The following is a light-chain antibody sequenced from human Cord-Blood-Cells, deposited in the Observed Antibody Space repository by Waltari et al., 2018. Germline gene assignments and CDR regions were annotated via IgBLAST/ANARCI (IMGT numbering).Light chain of an antibody. CDR2: DAS. CDR3: QQYNSYSPIT. V-gene: IGKV1-5*01. Sequence: DIQMTQSPSTLSASVGYRVTITCRASQSISSWLAWYQQKPGKAPKLLIYDASSLGSGVPSRFSGSGSGTEFTLTISSLQPDDFATYYCQQYNSYSPITFGQGTRLEIK. CDR1: QSISSW. J-gene: IGKJ5*01.